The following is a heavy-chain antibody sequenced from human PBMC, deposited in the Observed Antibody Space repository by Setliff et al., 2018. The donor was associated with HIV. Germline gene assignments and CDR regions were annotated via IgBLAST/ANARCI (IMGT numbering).Heavy chain of an antibody. D-gene: IGHD3-16*01. Sequence: SETLSLTCTVSGGSISRGSYYWSWIRQPAGRGLEWIGRIYTNGNTNYNPSLKSRVTVSADTSKNQFSLKRTSVTAADTAVYYCARGDPFTDFDSWGQGTLVTVSS. V-gene: IGHV4-61*02. CDR1: GGSISRGSYY. CDR3: ARGDPFTDFDS. J-gene: IGHJ4*02. CDR2: IYTNGNT.